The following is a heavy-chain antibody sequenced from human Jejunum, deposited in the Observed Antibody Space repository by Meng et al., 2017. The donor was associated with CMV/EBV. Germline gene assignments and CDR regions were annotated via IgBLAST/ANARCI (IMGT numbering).Heavy chain of an antibody. Sequence: QGQLGESGGGVVQPGGSLRLSCAASGFTFSNYGIHWVRQAPGKGLEWVAFIEHDGSNKYYADSVKGRFTISRDNSKNTLYLQMNSLRVEDTAVYYCAKDVGYWGQGTLVTVSS. CDR2: IEHDGSNK. J-gene: IGHJ4*02. V-gene: IGHV3-30*02. CDR3: AKDVGY. D-gene: IGHD1-26*01. CDR1: GFTFSNYG.